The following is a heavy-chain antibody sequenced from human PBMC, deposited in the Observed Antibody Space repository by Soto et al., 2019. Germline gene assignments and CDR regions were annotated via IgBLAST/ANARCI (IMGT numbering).Heavy chain of an antibody. Sequence: SETLSLTCTVSGGSISSSSYYWGWIRQPPGKGLECIGSIYYSGSTYYNPSLKSRVTISVDTSKNQFSLKLSSVTAADTAVYYCAILGGDLAEYFQHWGQGTLVTVSS. J-gene: IGHJ1*01. V-gene: IGHV4-39*01. CDR3: AILGGDLAEYFQH. CDR2: IYYSGST. D-gene: IGHD2-21*02. CDR1: GGSISSSSYY.